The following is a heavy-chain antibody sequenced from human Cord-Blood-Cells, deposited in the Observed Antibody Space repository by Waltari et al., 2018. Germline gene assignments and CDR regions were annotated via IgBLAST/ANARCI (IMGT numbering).Heavy chain of an antibody. Sequence: EVQLVESGGGLVQPGRSLRLSCAASGFTFDDYAMHWVRQAPGKGLEWVSGISWHSGSIRYADSLKGGFTISRANAKNSLYLQMNSLRAEDMALYYCAKDDSRYSSSSSFDYWGQGTLVTVSS. CDR2: ISWHSGSI. CDR1: GFTFDDYA. CDR3: AKDDSRYSSSSSFDY. J-gene: IGHJ4*02. V-gene: IGHV3-9*03. D-gene: IGHD6-6*01.